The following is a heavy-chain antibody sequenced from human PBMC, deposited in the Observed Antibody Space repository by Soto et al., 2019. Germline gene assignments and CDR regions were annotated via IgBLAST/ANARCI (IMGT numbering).Heavy chain of an antibody. CDR1: GFTFSTYA. J-gene: IGHJ4*02. D-gene: IGHD1-26*01. V-gene: IGHV3-23*01. CDR3: AKSLWVGATTEGIDY. Sequence: EVQLLESGGTLVQPGGSLRLSCAASGFTFSTYAMNWVRQAPGKGLKWFSGIGASGGSTYYSDSLKGRFTISRDNSRNTVFLQMKSLRAEDTAVYYCAKSLWVGATTEGIDYWGQGTLVTVSS. CDR2: IGASGGST.